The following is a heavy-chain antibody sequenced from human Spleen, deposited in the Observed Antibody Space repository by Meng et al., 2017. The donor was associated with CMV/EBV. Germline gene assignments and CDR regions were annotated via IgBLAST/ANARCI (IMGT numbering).Heavy chain of an antibody. CDR3: ARPEYSSSPLDY. CDR1: GSTFTGYY. Sequence: QVQRGQSGAEVKKPGASVKVSCKASGSTFTGYYMHWVRQAPGQGLEWMGWINPNSGGTNYAQKFQGRVTMTRDTSISTAYMELSRLRSDDTAVYYCARPEYSSSPLDYWGQGTLVTVSS. D-gene: IGHD6-6*01. V-gene: IGHV1-2*02. CDR2: INPNSGGT. J-gene: IGHJ4*02.